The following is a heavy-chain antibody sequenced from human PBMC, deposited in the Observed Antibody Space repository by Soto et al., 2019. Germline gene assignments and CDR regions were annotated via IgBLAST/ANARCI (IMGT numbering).Heavy chain of an antibody. Sequence: EVHLLESGGGLGQPGGSLRLSCAASGFSFSNYAMSWVRQVPGRGLEWVSGIIGTGAMTYYADSVRGRFTISRDNSKSTLYLHMNSLRGEDTAVYFCAKAADMVTTQMDYWGQGTLVTVSS. CDR1: GFSFSNYA. D-gene: IGHD2-21*02. V-gene: IGHV3-23*01. CDR2: IIGTGAMT. CDR3: AKAADMVTTQMDY. J-gene: IGHJ4*02.